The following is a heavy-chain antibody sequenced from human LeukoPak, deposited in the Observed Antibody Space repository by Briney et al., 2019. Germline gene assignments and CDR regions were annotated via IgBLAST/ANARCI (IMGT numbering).Heavy chain of an antibody. CDR1: GYSFTSYW. J-gene: IGHJ5*02. D-gene: IGHD5-12*01. Sequence: GESLKISCKGSGYSFTSYWIGWVRQMPGKGLEWMGIIYPGDSDTRYSPSFQGQVTISADKSISTAYLQWSSLKASDTAMYYCARQGAMGGYSGYDYWFDPWGQGTLVTVSS. CDR2: IYPGDSDT. V-gene: IGHV5-51*01. CDR3: ARQGAMGGYSGYDYWFDP.